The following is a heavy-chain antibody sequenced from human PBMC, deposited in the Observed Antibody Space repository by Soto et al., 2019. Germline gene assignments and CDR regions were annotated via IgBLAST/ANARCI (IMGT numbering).Heavy chain of an antibody. CDR3: ARDPVTAD. CDR1: GFTFSDYL. J-gene: IGHJ4*02. V-gene: IGHV3-7*03. Sequence: EVKLVESGGGLVQPGGSLRLSCAASGFTFSDYLMSWVRQAPGKGLEWVGNIKGDGSEAHYVDSVKGRFTISGNNAENSIYLRMNTLRAEDTAMDYCARDPVTADWGQGTLVTVSS. CDR2: IKGDGSEA.